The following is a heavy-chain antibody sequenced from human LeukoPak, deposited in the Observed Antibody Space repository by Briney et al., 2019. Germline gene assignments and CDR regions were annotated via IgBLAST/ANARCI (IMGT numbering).Heavy chain of an antibody. V-gene: IGHV3-66*01. CDR2: IYSGGIT. CDR1: GFTVSSNY. D-gene: IGHD6-13*01. J-gene: IGHJ4*02. CDR3: AKVKSYSTYYFDF. Sequence: GGSLRLSCAISGFTVSSNYMSWVRQAPGKGLEWVSVIYSGGITDYAYSVKGRFTISRDNSKNTLYLQMNSLRAEDTAVYYCAKVKSYSTYYFDFWGQGTLVTVSS.